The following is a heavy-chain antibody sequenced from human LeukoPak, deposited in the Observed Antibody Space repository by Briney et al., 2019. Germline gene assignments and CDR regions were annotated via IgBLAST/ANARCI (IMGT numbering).Heavy chain of an antibody. CDR3: ARTHYGDYFFDY. D-gene: IGHD4-17*01. V-gene: IGHV3-66*01. J-gene: IGHJ4*02. Sequence: GGSLRLSCAASGFTFSSNYMSWVRQAPGKGLEWVSVIYSGGSTYYADSVKGRFTISRDNSKNTLYLQMNSLRAEDTAVYYCARTHYGDYFFDYWGQGTLVTVSS. CDR2: IYSGGST. CDR1: GFTFSSNY.